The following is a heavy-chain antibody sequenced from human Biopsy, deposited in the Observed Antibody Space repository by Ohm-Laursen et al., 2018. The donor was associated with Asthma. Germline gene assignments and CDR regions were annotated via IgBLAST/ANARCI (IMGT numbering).Heavy chain of an antibody. CDR2: ISKDASTQ. Sequence: SLRLSCTASGFSFNSYGIHWVRQAPGKGLEWVGVISKDASTQDYADSVKGRFTMARDNSKNTLDLQMNSLREEDTAVYYCVRDGTDDAFDIWGQGTVVSVSS. D-gene: IGHD1-1*01. CDR1: GFSFNSYG. V-gene: IGHV3-30*03. J-gene: IGHJ3*02. CDR3: VRDGTDDAFDI.